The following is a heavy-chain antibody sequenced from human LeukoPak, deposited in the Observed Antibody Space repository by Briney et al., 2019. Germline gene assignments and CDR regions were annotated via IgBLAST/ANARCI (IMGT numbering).Heavy chain of an antibody. CDR3: SSFDY. D-gene: IGHD6-19*01. J-gene: IGHJ4*02. V-gene: IGHV3-64D*06. CDR1: GFTFSSYG. Sequence: GGSLRLSCAASGFTFSSYGMNWVRQAPGKGLEDVPAIRSNGGSTYYADSVKDRFTISRDNSKNTLYLQMSSLRTEDTAVYYCSSFDYWGQGTLVTV. CDR2: IRSNGGST.